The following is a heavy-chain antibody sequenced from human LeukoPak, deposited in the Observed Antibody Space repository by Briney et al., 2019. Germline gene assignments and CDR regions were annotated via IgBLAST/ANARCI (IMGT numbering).Heavy chain of an antibody. J-gene: IGHJ4*02. CDR3: ARGLTANYLATSNYFDY. Sequence: SSETLSLTCAVYGGSFSGYYWSWIRQPPGKGLEWIGEINHSGSTNYNPSVKSRVTISVDTSKNQFSLKLSSVTAADTAVYYCARGLTANYLATSNYFDYWGQGTLVTVSS. V-gene: IGHV4-34*01. CDR2: INHSGST. CDR1: GGSFSGYY. D-gene: IGHD4/OR15-4a*01.